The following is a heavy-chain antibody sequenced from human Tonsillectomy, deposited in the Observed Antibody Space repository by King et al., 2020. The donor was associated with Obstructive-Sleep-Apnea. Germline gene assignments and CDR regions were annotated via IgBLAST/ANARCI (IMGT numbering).Heavy chain of an antibody. CDR1: FTVSSNY. CDR2: IYSVGCS. J-gene: IGHJ2*01. D-gene: IGHD3/OR15-3a*01. CDR3: ARAPFIWTDYEQSWYFDL. Sequence: VQLVESGGGLVQPGGSLRLSCGFTVSSNYMSLVRQAPGEGLEWVSVIYSVGCSYYADSVQGRFTISRDISNNTLYLQMKSLRAEDTAVYYCARAPFIWTDYEQSWYFDLWGRGTLVTVSS. V-gene: IGHV3-66*01.